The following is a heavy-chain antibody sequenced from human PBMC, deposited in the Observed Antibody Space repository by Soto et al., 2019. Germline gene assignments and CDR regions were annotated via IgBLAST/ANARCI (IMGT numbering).Heavy chain of an antibody. V-gene: IGHV3-15*01. CDR3: VTVLPHANSGCDY. CDR1: GFTFSNVW. D-gene: IGHD1-26*01. J-gene: IGHJ4*02. CDR2: IKSRIEQETT. Sequence: PGGSLGLSCTARGFTFSNVWLSWGRTGPGKGLEWHGRIKSRIEQETTDYASPARGRCIFSRDDSKTMLQLQLNSLTSEDTGVYYCVTVLPHANSGCDYLGQGTPVSVAA.